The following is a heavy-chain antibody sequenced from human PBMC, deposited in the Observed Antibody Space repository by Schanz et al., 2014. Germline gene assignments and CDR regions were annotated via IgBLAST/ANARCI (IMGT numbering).Heavy chain of an antibody. Sequence: EVQLVESGGGLIQPGGSLRLSCVASGFTVSAYSANWVRQAPGKGLEWVSSISSSGGHIYYADSVKGRFTISRDNAKNTLYLQMNSLRAEDTAVYYCARPLGPNYYYYGLDVWGQGTTVTVSS. V-gene: IGHV3-21*01. J-gene: IGHJ6*02. CDR3: ARPLGPNYYYYGLDV. CDR1: GFTVSAYS. CDR2: ISSSGGHI.